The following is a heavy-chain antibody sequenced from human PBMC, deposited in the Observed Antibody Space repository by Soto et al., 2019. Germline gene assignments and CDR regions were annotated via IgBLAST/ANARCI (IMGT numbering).Heavy chain of an antibody. CDR1: GGSISSGGYA. CDR2: IYHSGYT. CDR3: ARDSLTGNYFYP. Sequence: QMRLQESGSGLVKPSQTLSLTCAVSGGSISSGGYAWNWIRQPPGKGLEWIGYIYHSGYTSYNTSLNNRVTISVDKSKNQFSMTLSFVTAADTAVYSCARDSLTGNYFYPWGQGTLVTVSS. D-gene: IGHD1-7*01. V-gene: IGHV4-30-2*01. J-gene: IGHJ5*02.